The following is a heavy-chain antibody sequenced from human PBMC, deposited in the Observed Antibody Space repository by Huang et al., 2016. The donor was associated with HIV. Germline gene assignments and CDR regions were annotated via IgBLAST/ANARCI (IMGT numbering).Heavy chain of an antibody. V-gene: IGHV1-18*01. CDR2: ISASSGDT. D-gene: IGHD3-22*01. CDR3: ARDPKYHRIGYYRQRRGIDI. CDR1: GYTFTSYG. J-gene: IGHJ3*02. Sequence: QIQLMQSGPELKQPGASVKVSCKASGYTFTSYGITWVRQAPGQWPEWMGWISASSGDTEYAQKFQGRVTLTTVTSTNIAYMELRSLRADDTAKYYCARDPKYHRIGYYRQRRGIDIWGQGTMVIVSS.